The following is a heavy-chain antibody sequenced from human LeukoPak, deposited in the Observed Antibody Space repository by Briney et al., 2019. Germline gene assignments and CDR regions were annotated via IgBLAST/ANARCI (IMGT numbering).Heavy chain of an antibody. V-gene: IGHV4-30-2*01. Sequence: PSETLSLTCAVSGGSISSGGYCWSWIRQPPGKGLEWIGYIYHSGSTYYNPSLKSRVTISVDRSKDQFSLKLSSVTAADTAVYYCVGGSGSYLFDYWGQGTLVTVSS. CDR2: IYHSGST. J-gene: IGHJ4*02. CDR1: GGSISSGGYC. CDR3: VGGSGSYLFDY. D-gene: IGHD3-10*01.